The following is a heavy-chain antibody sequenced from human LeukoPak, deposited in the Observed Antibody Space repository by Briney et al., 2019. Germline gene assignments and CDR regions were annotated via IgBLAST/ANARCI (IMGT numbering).Heavy chain of an antibody. D-gene: IGHD2-2*01. CDR1: GGTFSSYA. CDR2: IIPIFGTA. Sequence: ASVKVSCKASGGTFSSYAISWVRQAPGQGLEGMGGIIPIFGTANYAQKFQGRVTITADESPSTAHMELSSLRYEDTAVYYCAVIPAAILSSGENWFPPWGQGTLLTVPS. CDR3: AVIPAAILSSGENWFPP. J-gene: IGHJ5*02. V-gene: IGHV1-69*13.